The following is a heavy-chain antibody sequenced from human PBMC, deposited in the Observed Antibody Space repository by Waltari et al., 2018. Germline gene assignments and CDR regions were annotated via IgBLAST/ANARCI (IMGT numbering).Heavy chain of an antibody. J-gene: IGHJ5*02. CDR3: ARAARILITFGGVSAFDP. CDR1: GVSITNTSSS. Sequence: QVQLQASGPGLVKPSETLSLTCSVSGVSITNTSSSWAWIPHPPGQGLEWLGNIYYSGSTYYNPSLNSRVTMSVDTSKNQFSLNLNSVTAADTAVYYCARAARILITFGGVSAFDPWGQGTLVTVSS. V-gene: IGHV4-39*01. CDR2: IYYSGST. D-gene: IGHD3-16*01.